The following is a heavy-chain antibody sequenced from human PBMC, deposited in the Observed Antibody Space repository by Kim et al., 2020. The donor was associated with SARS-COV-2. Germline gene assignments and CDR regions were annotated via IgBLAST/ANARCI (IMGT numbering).Heavy chain of an antibody. CDR3: ARDADYAYAFDI. Sequence: ADSVKGRFTISRDNSKNTLYLQMNSLRAEDTAVYYCARDADYAYAFDIWGQGTMVTVSS. V-gene: IGHV3-33*01. J-gene: IGHJ3*02. D-gene: IGHD4-17*01.